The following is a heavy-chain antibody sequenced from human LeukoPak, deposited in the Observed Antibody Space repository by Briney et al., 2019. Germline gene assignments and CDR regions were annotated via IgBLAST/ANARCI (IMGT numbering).Heavy chain of an antibody. V-gene: IGHV4-59*08. J-gene: IGHJ4*02. CDR2: IYYSGST. CDR3: ARGPDYYDSSGYHDY. D-gene: IGHD3-22*01. Sequence: SSETLSLTCTVSGGSISRYYWSWIRQPPGKGREWIGYIYYSGSTNYNPSLKRRVTISVDTSKNQFSLKLSSVTAADTAVYYCARGPDYYDSSGYHDYWGQGTLVTVSS. CDR1: GGSISRYY.